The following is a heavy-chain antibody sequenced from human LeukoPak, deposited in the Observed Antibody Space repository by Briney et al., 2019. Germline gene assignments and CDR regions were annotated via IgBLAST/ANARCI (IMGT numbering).Heavy chain of an antibody. J-gene: IGHJ4*02. CDR3: AHGDYPFDY. CDR1: GGSISSGSYY. Sequence: SETLSLTCTVSGGSISSGSYYWGWIRQPPGKGLEWIGSLYYSGSTYYNPSLKSRVTISVDTSKNQFSLKLSSVTAADTAVYYCAHGDYPFDYWGQGTLVTVSS. V-gene: IGHV4-39*01. D-gene: IGHD4-17*01. CDR2: LYYSGST.